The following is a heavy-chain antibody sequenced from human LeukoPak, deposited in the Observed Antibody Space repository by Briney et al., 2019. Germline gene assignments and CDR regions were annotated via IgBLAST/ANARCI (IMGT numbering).Heavy chain of an antibody. CDR3: ARESQTLPLFDY. Sequence: GASVKVSCKASGYTFTSYYMHWVRQAPGQGLEWMGIINPSGGSTSYAQKFQGRVTMTRDTSTSTVYLELSSLRSEDTAVYYCARESQTLPLFDYWGQGTLVTVSS. CDR2: INPSGGST. J-gene: IGHJ4*02. V-gene: IGHV1-46*01. CDR1: GYTFTSYY.